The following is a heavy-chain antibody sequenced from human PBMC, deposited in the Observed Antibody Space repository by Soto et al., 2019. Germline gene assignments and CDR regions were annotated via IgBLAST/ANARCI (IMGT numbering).Heavy chain of an antibody. CDR1: GFTFSSHG. J-gene: IGHJ4*02. CDR2: IWYDGSNK. Sequence: QVQLVESGGGVVQPGRSLRVSCAASGFTFSSHGMHWVRQAPGKGLEWVAVIWYDGSNKYYGESVKGRFIISRDNSKNTVDRQMNSLRAEDTGIYYCARWGPDKVLDYWGQGTLVTVSS. D-gene: IGHD3-16*01. V-gene: IGHV3-33*01. CDR3: ARWGPDKVLDY.